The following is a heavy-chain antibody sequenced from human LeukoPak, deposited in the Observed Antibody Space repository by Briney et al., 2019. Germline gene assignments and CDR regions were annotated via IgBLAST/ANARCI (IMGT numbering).Heavy chain of an antibody. CDR1: GYTFTSYA. J-gene: IGHJ3*02. CDR2: INTNTGNP. CDR3: AREVVPAAKVAFDI. V-gene: IGHV7-4-1*02. D-gene: IGHD2-2*01. Sequence: ASVKVSCKASGYTFTSYAMNWVRQAPGQGLEWMGWINTNTGNPTYAQGFTGRFVFSLDTSVSTAYLQISSLKAEDTAVYYCAREVVPAAKVAFDIWGQGTMVTVSS.